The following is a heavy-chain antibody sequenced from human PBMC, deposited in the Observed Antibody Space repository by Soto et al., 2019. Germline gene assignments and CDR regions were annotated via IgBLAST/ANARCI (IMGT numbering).Heavy chain of an antibody. CDR3: ARNLEDCTNGVCYGSYYYYYGMDV. CDR2: ISSSSSYI. Sequence: GGSLRLSCAASGFTFSSYSMNWVRQAPGKGLEWVSSISSSSSYIYYADSVKGRFTISRDNAKNSLYLQMNSLRAEDTAVYYCARNLEDCTNGVCYGSYYYYYGMDVWGQGTTVTVSS. CDR1: GFTFSSYS. D-gene: IGHD2-8*01. J-gene: IGHJ6*02. V-gene: IGHV3-21*01.